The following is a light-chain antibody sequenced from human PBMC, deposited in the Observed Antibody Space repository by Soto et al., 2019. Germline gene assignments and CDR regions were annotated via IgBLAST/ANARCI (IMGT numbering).Light chain of an antibody. CDR3: QKYNNWPWT. V-gene: IGKV3-15*01. J-gene: IGKJ1*01. CDR1: QSISSN. CDR2: GAS. Sequence: EIVMTQSPATLSVSPGEGATLSCRASQSISSNLAWYQQKPGQAPRLLITGASTRATGTAARISGSGSGTEFTLTISSLQSEDFAVYYCQKYNNWPWTFGQGTKV.